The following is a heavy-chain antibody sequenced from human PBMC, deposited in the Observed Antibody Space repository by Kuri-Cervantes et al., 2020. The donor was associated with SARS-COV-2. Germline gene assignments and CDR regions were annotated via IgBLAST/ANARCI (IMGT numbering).Heavy chain of an antibody. D-gene: IGHD6-13*01. CDR2: ISNSGGST. CDR1: GFTFSSYA. J-gene: IGHJ4*02. Sequence: GGSLRPSCAASGFTFSSYAMRWVRQAPGKGLEWVSTISNSGGSTYYADAVKGRFTISRDNSKNTLYPQMNSLRADDTAVYYCAKSMSIAAPASDYWGQGTLVTVSS. CDR3: AKSMSIAAPASDY. V-gene: IGHV3-23*01.